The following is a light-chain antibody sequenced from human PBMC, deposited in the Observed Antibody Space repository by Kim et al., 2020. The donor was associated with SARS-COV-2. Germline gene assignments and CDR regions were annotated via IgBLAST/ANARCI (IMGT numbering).Light chain of an antibody. CDR1: QSLLYTDGRTY. J-gene: IGKJ2*01. CDR2: ELS. V-gene: IGKV2-29*02. Sequence: IVMTQTPLSLSVTLGQPASISCKSNQSLLYTDGRTYLYWYLQKAGQSPHLLISELSSRFSGAPDRFSGSGSGTDFTLKISRVEAADVEVYYCMHGLDLYTFGQGTKLEIK. CDR3: MHGLDLYT.